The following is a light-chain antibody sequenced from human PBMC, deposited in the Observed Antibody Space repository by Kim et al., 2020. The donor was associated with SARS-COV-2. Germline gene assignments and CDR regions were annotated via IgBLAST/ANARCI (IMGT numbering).Light chain of an antibody. CDR3: KQYGSSPYT. CDR2: GAS. CDR1: QSVSSSY. J-gene: IGKJ2*01. V-gene: IGKV3-20*01. Sequence: EIVLTQSPGTLSLSPGERATLSCRASQSVSSSYLAWYQQKPGQAPRLLIYGASSRATGIPDRFSGSGSATDFTLTISRLEPEDFAVYYCKQYGSSPYTFGQGTKLEI.